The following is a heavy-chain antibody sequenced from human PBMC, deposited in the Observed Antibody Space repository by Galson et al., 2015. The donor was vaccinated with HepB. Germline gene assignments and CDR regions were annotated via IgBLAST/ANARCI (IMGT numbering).Heavy chain of an antibody. V-gene: IGHV3-30*02. CDR2: IRYDGSNK. J-gene: IGHJ6*02. Sequence: SLRLSCAASGFTFSSYGMHWVRQAPGKGLEWVAFIRYDGSNKYYADSVKGRFTISRDNSKNTLYLQMNSLRAEDTAVYYCAKDQALREYSSGWRVSYYGMDVWGQGTTVTVSS. CDR3: AKDQALREYSSGWRVSYYGMDV. CDR1: GFTFSSYG. D-gene: IGHD6-19*01.